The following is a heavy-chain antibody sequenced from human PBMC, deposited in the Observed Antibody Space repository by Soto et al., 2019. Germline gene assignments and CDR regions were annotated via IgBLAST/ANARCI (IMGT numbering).Heavy chain of an antibody. CDR2: IIPLFGIA. D-gene: IGHD3-10*01. V-gene: IGHV1-69*01. CDR3: AASVRDVLGYDYKDTEGFDI. Sequence: QVQLVQSGAEVKKPGFSVKVSCKASGGTFSQFAVSWVRQAPGQGLEWMGGIIPLFGIAKYAPKFEDRVTIIADDSTNTASMDLSGLRSEDTALYYCAASVRDVLGYDYKDTEGFDIWGQGTLVTVSS. J-gene: IGHJ3*02. CDR1: GGTFSQFA.